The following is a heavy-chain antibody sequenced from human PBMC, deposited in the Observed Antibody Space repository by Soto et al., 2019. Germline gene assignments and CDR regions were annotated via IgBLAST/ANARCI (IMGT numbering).Heavy chain of an antibody. V-gene: IGHV1-24*01. Sequence: ASVKVSCKVSGYTLTELSMHWVRQAPGKGLEWMGGFDPEDGETIYAQKFQGRVTMTEDTSTDTAYMELSSLRSEDTAVYYCATTGRLWVPHGMDVWGQGTTVTVSS. CDR3: ATTGRLWVPHGMDV. CDR2: FDPEDGET. CDR1: GYTLTELS. J-gene: IGHJ6*02. D-gene: IGHD5-18*01.